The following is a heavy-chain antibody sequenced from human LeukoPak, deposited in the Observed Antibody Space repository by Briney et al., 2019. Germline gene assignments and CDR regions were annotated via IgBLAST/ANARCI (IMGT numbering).Heavy chain of an antibody. J-gene: IGHJ4*02. Sequence: GGSLRLSCAASGFTFSSYAMHWVRQAPGKGLEWVAVISYDGSNKYYADSVKGRFTISRDNSKNTLYLQMNSLRAEDTAVYYCARKTFSSGSDYWGQGTLVTVSS. V-gene: IGHV3-30-3*01. CDR2: ISYDGSNK. CDR3: ARKTFSSGSDY. CDR1: GFTFSSYA. D-gene: IGHD6-25*01.